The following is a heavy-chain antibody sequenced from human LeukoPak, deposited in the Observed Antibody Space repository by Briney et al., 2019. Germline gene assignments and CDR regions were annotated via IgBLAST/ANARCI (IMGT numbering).Heavy chain of an antibody. D-gene: IGHD5-12*01. V-gene: IGHV1-18*01. Sequence: GASVKVSCKASGYTFTSYGISWVRQAPGQGLEWMGWISAYNGNTNYAQKLQGRVTMTTDTSTSTAYMELRSLRSDDTAVYYCAREWRNSGYEAYFDYWGQGTLVTVSS. CDR3: AREWRNSGYEAYFDY. J-gene: IGHJ4*02. CDR2: ISAYNGNT. CDR1: GYTFTSYG.